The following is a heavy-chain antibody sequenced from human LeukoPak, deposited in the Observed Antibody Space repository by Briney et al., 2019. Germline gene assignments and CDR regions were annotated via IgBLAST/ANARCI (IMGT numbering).Heavy chain of an antibody. CDR1: GFTFSSYS. CDR2: ISSSSSTI. D-gene: IGHD6-6*01. V-gene: IGHV3-48*01. J-gene: IGHJ4*02. Sequence: GGSLRLSCAASGFTFSSYSMNWVRQAPGKGLEWVSYISSSSSTIYYADSVKGRFTISRDDAKNSLYLQMNSLRAEDTAVYYCARDHSPRYSSSPYYFDYLGQGTLVTVSS. CDR3: ARDHSPRYSSSPYYFDY.